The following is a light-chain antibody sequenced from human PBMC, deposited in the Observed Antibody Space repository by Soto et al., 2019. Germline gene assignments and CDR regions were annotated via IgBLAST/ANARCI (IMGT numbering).Light chain of an antibody. V-gene: IGKV1-9*01. CDR2: AAS. CDR3: QQLNSYPRYT. CDR1: QGISSY. Sequence: IRLTQSPSSLSASVGDRVTITCRASQGISSYLAWYQQKPRKAPKLLIYAASTMQSAVPSRFSGSGSGTDFTLPISSIQAEDFATYYCQQLNSYPRYTFGQGTKLEIK. J-gene: IGKJ2*01.